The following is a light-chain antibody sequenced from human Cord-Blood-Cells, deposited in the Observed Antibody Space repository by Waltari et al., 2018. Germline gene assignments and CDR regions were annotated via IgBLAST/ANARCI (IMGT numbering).Light chain of an antibody. J-gene: IGKJ4*01. Sequence: DIQMPQAPSSLSASVGDRVTITCRASQSISSYLNWYQQKPGKAPKLLIYAASSLQSGVPSRFSGSGSGTDFTLTISSLQPKDFATYYCQQRSTFGGGTKVEIK. CDR2: AAS. V-gene: IGKV1-39*01. CDR3: QQRST. CDR1: QSISSY.